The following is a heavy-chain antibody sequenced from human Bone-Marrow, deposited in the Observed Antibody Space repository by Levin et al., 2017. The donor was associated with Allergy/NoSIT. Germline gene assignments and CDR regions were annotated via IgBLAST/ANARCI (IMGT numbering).Heavy chain of an antibody. Sequence: ASVKVSCKASGYTFTSYDINWVRQATGQGLEWMGWMNPNSGNTGYAQKFQGRVTMTRNTSISTAYMELSSLRSEDTAVYYCARADSSGWQKYNWFDPWGQGTLVTVSS. D-gene: IGHD6-19*01. CDR1: GYTFTSYD. V-gene: IGHV1-8*01. CDR3: ARADSSGWQKYNWFDP. CDR2: MNPNSGNT. J-gene: IGHJ5*02.